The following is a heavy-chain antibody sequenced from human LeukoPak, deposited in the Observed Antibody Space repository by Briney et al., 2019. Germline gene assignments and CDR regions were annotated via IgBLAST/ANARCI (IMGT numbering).Heavy chain of an antibody. CDR1: GGSFSGYY. Sequence: SETLSLTCAVYGGSFSGYYWSWIRQPPGKGLEWIGYIYYSGSTNYNPSLKSRVTISVDTSKNQFSLKLSSVTAADTAVYYCARALDRNWFDPWGQGTLVTVSS. CDR2: IYYSGST. J-gene: IGHJ5*02. CDR3: ARALDRNWFDP. V-gene: IGHV4-59*01.